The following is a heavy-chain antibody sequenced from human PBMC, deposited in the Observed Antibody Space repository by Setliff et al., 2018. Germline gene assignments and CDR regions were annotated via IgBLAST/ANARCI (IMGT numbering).Heavy chain of an antibody. Sequence: SETLSLTCIVSGGSISRNSYYWGWIRQPPGKGLEWIGSISHSGSTYYNPSLRSRVTISLDTSKNQFSPKLTSVTAADTAVYYCAGGRRYDYGWDFDYWGQGTLVTVSS. D-gene: IGHD4-17*01. CDR3: AGGRRYDYGWDFDY. J-gene: IGHJ4*02. V-gene: IGHV4-39*07. CDR2: ISHSGST. CDR1: GGSISRNSYY.